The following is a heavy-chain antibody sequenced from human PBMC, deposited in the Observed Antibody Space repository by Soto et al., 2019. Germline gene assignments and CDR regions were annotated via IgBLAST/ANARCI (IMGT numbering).Heavy chain of an antibody. J-gene: IGHJ3*02. CDR3: PKDLFSCLTHSCYRSGAFDI. V-gene: IGHV3-23*01. CDR1: GFTFSSYA. D-gene: IGHD2-2*01. Sequence: GGSLRLSCAASGFTFSSYAMSWVRQAPGKGLEWVSAISGSGGSTYYADSVKGRFTISRDNSKNTLYLQMNSLRAEDTAVYYSPKDLFSCLTHSCYRSGAFDIWGHGNMVTVSS. CDR2: ISGSGGST.